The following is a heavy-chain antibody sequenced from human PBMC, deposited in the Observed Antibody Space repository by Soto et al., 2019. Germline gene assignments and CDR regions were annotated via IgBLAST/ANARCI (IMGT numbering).Heavy chain of an antibody. Sequence: SETLSLTCTVSGGSISSSGFSLRWIRQPPGKGLEWIGYIYHTGSTYYSPSLKSRLTMSVDTSKNQFSLKLTSVTAADTAVYYCARRDDFWIRYSIDYWGLGNLVTVSS. J-gene: IGHJ4*02. V-gene: IGHV4-30-2*01. CDR2: IYHTGST. CDR3: ARRDDFWIRYSIDY. D-gene: IGHD3-3*01. CDR1: GGSISSSGFS.